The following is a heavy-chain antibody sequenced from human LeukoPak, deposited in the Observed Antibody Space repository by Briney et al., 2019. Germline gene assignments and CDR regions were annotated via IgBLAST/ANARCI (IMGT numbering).Heavy chain of an antibody. CDR2: TVGSRPDT. V-gene: IGHV3-23*01. CDR3: ARTAKYYYGSETYYFFDY. D-gene: IGHD3-10*01. Sequence: GGSLRLSCAASGFTFTNYAMSWVRQTPGKGLEWVSATVGSRPDTYHADSVKGRFTISRDNSKNTLYLQMNSLRAEDTAVYYCARTAKYYYGSETYYFFDYWGQGTLVTVSS. J-gene: IGHJ4*02. CDR1: GFTFTNYA.